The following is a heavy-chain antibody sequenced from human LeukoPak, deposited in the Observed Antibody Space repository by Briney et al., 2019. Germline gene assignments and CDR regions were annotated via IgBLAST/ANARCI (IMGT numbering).Heavy chain of an antibody. J-gene: IGHJ5*02. CDR1: GFTFSDYG. D-gene: IGHD5-18*01. V-gene: IGHV3-23*01. CDR3: ARMVTGFPNWFDP. Sequence: PGGSLRLSCAASGFTFSDYGMHWVRQAPGKGLEWVSAIRNSGDSTYYIDSVKGRFTISRDNSENTLYLQMNSLRAEDTAVYYCARMVTGFPNWFDPWGQGTLVTVSS. CDR2: IRNSGDST.